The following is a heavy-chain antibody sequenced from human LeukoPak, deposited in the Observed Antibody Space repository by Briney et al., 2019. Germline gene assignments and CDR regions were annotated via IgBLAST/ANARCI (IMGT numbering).Heavy chain of an antibody. CDR2: INHSGST. CDR3: ARVAGSYSFDY. V-gene: IGHV4-34*01. J-gene: IGHJ4*02. CDR1: GGSFSGYY. D-gene: IGHD1-26*01. Sequence: SETLSHTCAVYGGSFSGYYWSWIRQPPGKGLEWIGEINHSGSTNYNPSLKSRVTISVDTSKNQFSLKLSSVTAADTAVYYCARVAGSYSFDYWGQGTLVTVSS.